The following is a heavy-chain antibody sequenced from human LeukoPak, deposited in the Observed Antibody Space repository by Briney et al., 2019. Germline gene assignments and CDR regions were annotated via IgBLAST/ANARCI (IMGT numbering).Heavy chain of an antibody. Sequence: SETLSLTCAVYGGSFSGYYWSWIRQPPGKGLEWIGEINHGGSTNYNPSLKSRVTISVDTSKNQFSLKLSSVTAADTAVYYCARLGGYSYGPLPRYYFDYWGQGTLVTVSS. CDR3: ARLGGYSYGPLPRYYFDY. CDR1: GGSFSGYY. D-gene: IGHD5-18*01. V-gene: IGHV4-34*01. J-gene: IGHJ4*02. CDR2: INHGGST.